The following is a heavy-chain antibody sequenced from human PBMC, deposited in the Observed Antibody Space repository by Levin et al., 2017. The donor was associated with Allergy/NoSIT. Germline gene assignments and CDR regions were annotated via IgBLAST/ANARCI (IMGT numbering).Heavy chain of an antibody. CDR1: GYSYTSYW. Sequence: GESLKISCQASGYSYTSYWFGWVRQRPGKGLEWMGLIFPSDSDTRVSPSFQGQIIMSVDKSINTAYLQWSSLKASDSAMYYCARRDSDGSNSFDYWGQGTLVTVSS. CDR2: IFPSDSDT. CDR3: ARRDSDGSNSFDY. J-gene: IGHJ4*02. D-gene: IGHD4-23*01. V-gene: IGHV5-51*01.